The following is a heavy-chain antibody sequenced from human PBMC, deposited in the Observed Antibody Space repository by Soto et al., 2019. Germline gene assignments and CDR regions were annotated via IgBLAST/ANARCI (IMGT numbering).Heavy chain of an antibody. CDR2: INLDGSVG. V-gene: IGHV3-7*03. Sequence: EVQLLGPGGGLLQPGGSLRLSCVASGFTFSTYWMNWVRQAPGMGLEWVANINLDGSVGTYVDSVKGRFTTSRDSAKNSLYLQMHSLRADDTAVYFCAGWGGHDYNYWGQGILVTVSS. CDR1: GFTFSTYW. D-gene: IGHD3-16*01. CDR3: AGWGGHDYNY. J-gene: IGHJ4*02.